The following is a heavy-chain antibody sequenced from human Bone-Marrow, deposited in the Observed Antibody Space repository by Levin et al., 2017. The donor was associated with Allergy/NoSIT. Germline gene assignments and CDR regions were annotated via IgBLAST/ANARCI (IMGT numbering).Heavy chain of an antibody. CDR2: ISHSGSS. V-gene: IGHV4-59*01. Sequence: SSQTLSLTCTVSGDSITNYYWSWIRQPPGKGLEWVGYISHSGSSKHNPSLKSRVTISVDTSKNQFSLNLTSVTAADTAMYYCARHHRGGEYCDGGSCFSLDHWGQGTLVTVSS. CDR3: ARHHRGGEYCDGGSCFSLDH. D-gene: IGHD2-15*01. CDR1: GDSITNYY. J-gene: IGHJ4*02.